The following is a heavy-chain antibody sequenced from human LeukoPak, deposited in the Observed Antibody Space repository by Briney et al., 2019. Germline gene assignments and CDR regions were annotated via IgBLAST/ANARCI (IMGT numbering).Heavy chain of an antibody. V-gene: IGHV1-69*05. CDR3: ARGRFWQDRGRFDP. CDR2: IIPIFGTA. D-gene: IGHD1-14*01. Sequence: GASVKVSCKASGGTFSSYAISWVRQAPGQGLEWMGGIIPIFGTANYAQKFQGRVTITTDESTSTAYMELSSLRSEDTAVYYCARGRFWQDRGRFDPWGQGTLVTVSS. J-gene: IGHJ5*02. CDR1: GGTFSSYA.